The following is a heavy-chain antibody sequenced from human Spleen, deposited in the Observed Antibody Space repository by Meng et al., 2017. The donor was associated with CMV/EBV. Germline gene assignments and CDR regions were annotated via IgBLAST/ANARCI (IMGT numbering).Heavy chain of an antibody. CDR3: ARGDMGA. J-gene: IGHJ5*02. D-gene: IGHD3-16*01. CDR1: RYPFTRYS. CDR2: INPNSGDT. V-gene: IGHV1-2*02. Sequence: SVYVSCKASRYPFTRYSLHSVLQAPGQGPGWMESINPNSGDTNSAQTLQGRVTMTRHTSISTAYMDLSSLKSDDTAVYFCARGDMGALGQGTLVTVSS.